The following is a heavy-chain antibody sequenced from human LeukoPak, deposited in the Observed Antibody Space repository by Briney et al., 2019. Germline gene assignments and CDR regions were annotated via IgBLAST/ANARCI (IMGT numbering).Heavy chain of an antibody. CDR3: ARLNYGARLRGDAFDT. CDR1: GYSFATYW. J-gene: IGHJ3*02. Sequence: GESLKISCRGSGYSFATYWIGWVRQMPGKGLEWMGIIYPDDSNTVYSPSLQGQVTISVDKSITTAYLQWNSLKASDTAIYYCARLNYGARLRGDAFDTWGHGTMVSVSS. CDR2: IYPDDSNT. V-gene: IGHV5-51*01. D-gene: IGHD4-17*01.